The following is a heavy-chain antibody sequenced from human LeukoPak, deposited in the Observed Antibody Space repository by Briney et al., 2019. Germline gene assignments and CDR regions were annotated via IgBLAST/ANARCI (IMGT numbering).Heavy chain of an antibody. J-gene: IGHJ4*03. D-gene: IGHD2-2*01. CDR1: GFTFSSYG. Sequence: PGGSLRLSCAASGFTFSSYGMHWVRQAPGKGLEWVAVISYDGSNKYYADSVKGRFTISRDNSKNTLYLQMNSLRVEDTAVYYCAKDACSSTSCYSFDYWGQGTTVTVSS. V-gene: IGHV3-30*18. CDR3: AKDACSSTSCYSFDY. CDR2: ISYDGSNK.